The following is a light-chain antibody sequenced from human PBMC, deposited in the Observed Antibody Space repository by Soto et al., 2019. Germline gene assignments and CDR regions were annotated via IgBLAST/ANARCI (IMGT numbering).Light chain of an antibody. J-gene: IGKJ2*01. CDR3: QQTYTTPFA. Sequence: DMQMTQSPSSLSASVGDRVTITCRPSQTIDNYLNWYQHKPGKAPKLLIYGASTLQSRVSSRFTGSASGTDFTLTIDNLQAEDFATYYGQQTYTTPFAFGQGNKLEI. V-gene: IGKV1-39*01. CDR1: QTIDNY. CDR2: GAS.